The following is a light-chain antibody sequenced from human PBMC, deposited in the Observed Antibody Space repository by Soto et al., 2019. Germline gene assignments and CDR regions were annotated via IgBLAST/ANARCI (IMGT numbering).Light chain of an antibody. J-gene: IGLJ2*01. Sequence: QTVVTQPPSASGTPGQRVTISCSGSSSNIGSNTVNWYQQLPGTAPKLLIYSNNQRPSGVPDRFSGSKSGTSASLAISGLQSEDEADYYCAAWDDSLSAVFGGGTKLTVL. V-gene: IGLV1-44*01. CDR3: AAWDDSLSAV. CDR1: SSNIGSNT. CDR2: SNN.